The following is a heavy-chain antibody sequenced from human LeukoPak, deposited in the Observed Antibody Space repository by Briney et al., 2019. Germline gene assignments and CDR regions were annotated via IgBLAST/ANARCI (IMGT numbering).Heavy chain of an antibody. D-gene: IGHD2-2*01. CDR2: ISGSGGST. CDR3: AKAGGYCSSTSCHVSWFDP. CDR1: GFTLSSYW. J-gene: IGHJ5*02. Sequence: GGSLRLSCGASGFTLSSYWMTWVRQAPGKGLEWVSAISGSGGSTYYADSVKGRFTISRDNSKNTLYLQMNSLRAENTAVYYCAKAGGYCSSTSCHVSWFDPWGQGTLVTVSS. V-gene: IGHV3-23*01.